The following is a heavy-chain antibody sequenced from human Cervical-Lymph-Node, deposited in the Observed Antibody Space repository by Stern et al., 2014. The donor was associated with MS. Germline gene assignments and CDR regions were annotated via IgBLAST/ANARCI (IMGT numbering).Heavy chain of an antibody. D-gene: IGHD6-13*01. CDR3: ATFTSAVGTFNH. Sequence: VQLVQSGGEVKKPGASVKVSCKASGYNSTSYGFTWVRQAPGQGLEWMGWISVYNGNTKYAQQFQGRVTMTTDTSTSTAYMEVRSLRSDDTAVYYCATFTSAVGTFNHWGQGTLVTVSS. CDR2: ISVYNGNT. V-gene: IGHV1-18*01. CDR1: GYNSTSYG. J-gene: IGHJ4*02.